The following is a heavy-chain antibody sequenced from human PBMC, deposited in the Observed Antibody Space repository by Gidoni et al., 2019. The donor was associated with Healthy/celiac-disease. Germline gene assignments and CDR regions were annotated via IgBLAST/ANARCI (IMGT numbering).Heavy chain of an antibody. Sequence: QVRPVESGGGVVQPGRSLRLYCGASGFPFSSYGMHWVRQAPGKGLEWVAVIWYDGSNKYYADSVKGRFTIARDNSKNTLYLQMNSLRAEDTAVYYCARDRIAARGWFDPWGQGTLVTVSS. CDR1: GFPFSSYG. J-gene: IGHJ5*02. CDR3: ARDRIAARGWFDP. CDR2: IWYDGSNK. D-gene: IGHD6-6*01. V-gene: IGHV3-33*08.